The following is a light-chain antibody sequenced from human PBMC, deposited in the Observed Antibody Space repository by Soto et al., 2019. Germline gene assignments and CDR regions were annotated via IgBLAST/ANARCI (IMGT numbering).Light chain of an antibody. CDR2: EAS. Sequence: DIKMTQSPSTLSASVGDRVTLTCRASQSISTWLAWYQQKPGKAPKLLMYEASTIASGIPSRFRGSGSGTVFPLTSSSLQPDDFATYYCQHYNSYSTTFGQGTKVEIK. V-gene: IGKV1-5*03. J-gene: IGKJ1*01. CDR3: QHYNSYSTT. CDR1: QSISTW.